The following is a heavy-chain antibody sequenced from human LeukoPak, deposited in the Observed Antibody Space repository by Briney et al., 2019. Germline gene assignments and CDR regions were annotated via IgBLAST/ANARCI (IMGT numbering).Heavy chain of an antibody. D-gene: IGHD3-3*01. CDR2: IIPIFGTA. CDR1: GYTLTELS. Sequence: SVKVSCKVSGYTLTELSMHWVRQAPGKGLEWMGGIIPIFGTANYAQKFQGRVTITADESTSTAYMELSSLRSEDTAVYYCARADYDFWSGYYSDWGQGTLVTVSS. CDR3: ARADYDFWSGYYSD. V-gene: IGHV1-69*13. J-gene: IGHJ4*02.